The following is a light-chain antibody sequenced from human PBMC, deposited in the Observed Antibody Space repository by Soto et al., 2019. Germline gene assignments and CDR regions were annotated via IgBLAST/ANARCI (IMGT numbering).Light chain of an antibody. Sequence: DIVMTQSPDSLAVSLGERATINCKSSQSVLYTSNNRNYLAWYRQKPGQPPKLLVYWASTRESGVPDRFSGSGSGTDFTLTISSLQAEDVAVYXCQQYYSTPFTFGPGTKVDIK. V-gene: IGKV4-1*01. CDR3: QQYYSTPFT. CDR1: QSVLYTSNNRNY. CDR2: WAS. J-gene: IGKJ3*01.